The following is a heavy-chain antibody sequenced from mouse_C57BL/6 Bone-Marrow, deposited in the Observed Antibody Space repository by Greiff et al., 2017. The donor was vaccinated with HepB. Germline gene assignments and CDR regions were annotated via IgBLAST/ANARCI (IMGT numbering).Heavy chain of an antibody. D-gene: IGHD2-2*01. CDR3: ARQDGYAWFAY. CDR1: GFTFSSYG. CDR2: ISSGGSYT. J-gene: IGHJ3*01. Sequence: EVKLEESGGDLVKPGGSLKLSCAASGFTFSSYGMSWVRQTPDKRLEWVATISSGGSYTYYPDSVKGRVTISRNNAKNTLYLQMSSLKSEDTAMYYCARQDGYAWFAYWGQGTLVTVSA. V-gene: IGHV5-6*02.